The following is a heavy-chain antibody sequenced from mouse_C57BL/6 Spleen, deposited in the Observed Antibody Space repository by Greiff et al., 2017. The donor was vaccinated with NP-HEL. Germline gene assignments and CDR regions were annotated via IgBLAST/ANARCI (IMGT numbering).Heavy chain of an antibody. V-gene: IGHV1-82*01. CDR1: GYAFSSSW. J-gene: IGHJ4*01. CDR3: ARSHYSNYSRYYAMDY. Sequence: VQLQQSGPELVKPGASVKISCKASGYAFSSSWMNWVKQRPGKGLEWIGRIYPGDGDTYYNGQFKGKATLTADKSSSPAYMQLSSLTSEDSAVYFCARSHYSNYSRYYAMDYWGQGTSVTVSS. D-gene: IGHD2-5*01. CDR2: IYPGDGDT.